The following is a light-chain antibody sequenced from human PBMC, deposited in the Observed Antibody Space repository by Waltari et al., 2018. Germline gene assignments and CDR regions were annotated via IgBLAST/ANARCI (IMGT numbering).Light chain of an antibody. CDR1: SSDDGGYKY. J-gene: IGLJ3*02. CDR2: DVS. CDR3: SSYTSSNTWA. V-gene: IGLV2-14*01. Sequence: QSALTQPASVSGSPGQSITISCTGTSSDDGGYKYVSWYQQHPGKAPKVMIYDVSKRPSGVANRFSGSKSGNTVSLTISGLQAEDEADYYCSSYTSSNTWAFGGGTKLTVL.